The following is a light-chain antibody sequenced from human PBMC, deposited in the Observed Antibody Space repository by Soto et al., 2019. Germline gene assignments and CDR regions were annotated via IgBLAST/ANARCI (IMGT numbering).Light chain of an antibody. CDR3: QQYGSSPPIT. CDR1: RGISSN. CDR2: GAS. J-gene: IGKJ5*01. Sequence: PVERATLSCMASRGISSNLAWYQQKPGQAPRLLIYGASSRATGIPDRSSGSGSGTDFTLTISRLEPEDFAVYYCQQYGSSPPITFGQGTRLEIK. V-gene: IGKV3-20*01.